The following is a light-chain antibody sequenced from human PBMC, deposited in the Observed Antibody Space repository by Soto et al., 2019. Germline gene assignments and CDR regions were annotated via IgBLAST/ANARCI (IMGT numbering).Light chain of an antibody. V-gene: IGKV1-27*01. CDR2: EAS. CDR3: QKDSCAPLT. J-gene: IGKJ1*01. Sequence: DIQLTQSPSSLSLTVGDRVTITCRASQGIRHYLAWYQQKPGKVPKLLIYEASNLQSGVPSRFSGSGSGTDYILIMGIQHHEDVVTYCCQKDSCAPLTFGQGSKV. CDR1: QGIRHY.